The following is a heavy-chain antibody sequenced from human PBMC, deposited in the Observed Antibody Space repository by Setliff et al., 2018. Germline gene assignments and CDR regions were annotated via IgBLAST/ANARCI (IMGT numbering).Heavy chain of an antibody. D-gene: IGHD2-2*01. Sequence: ASVKVSCKVSGYTLTELSRHWVRQAPGKGLEWMGGFDPEDGETIYAQKFQGRVTITADKSTSTAHMELSSLRSEDTAVYYCAREKGPAAHWNWFDPWGQGTLVTVSS. CDR1: GYTLTELS. V-gene: IGHV1-24*01. J-gene: IGHJ5*02. CDR3: AREKGPAAHWNWFDP. CDR2: FDPEDGET.